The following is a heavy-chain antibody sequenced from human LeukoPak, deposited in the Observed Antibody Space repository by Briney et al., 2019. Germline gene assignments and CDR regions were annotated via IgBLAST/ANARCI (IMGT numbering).Heavy chain of an antibody. D-gene: IGHD6-19*01. CDR2: IYTSGST. CDR3: ARRPLPVAGKSFDY. J-gene: IGHJ4*02. Sequence: SETLALTCTVSGGSISSSSYYWSWIRQPAGKGLEWIGRIYTSGSTNYNPSLKSRVTISVDTSKNQFSLKLNSVTAADTAVYYCARRPLPVAGKSFDYWGQGTLVTVSS. CDR1: GGSISSSSYY. V-gene: IGHV4-61*02.